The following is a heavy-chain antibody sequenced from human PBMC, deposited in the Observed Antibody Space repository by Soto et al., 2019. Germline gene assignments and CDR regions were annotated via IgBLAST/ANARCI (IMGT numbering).Heavy chain of an antibody. D-gene: IGHD2-2*02. J-gene: IGHJ4*02. CDR3: ARDQGYCSSTSCYSLDFDY. V-gene: IGHV1-18*01. CDR2: ISAYNGNT. Sequence: ASVKVSCKASGYTFTSYGISWVRQAPGQGLEWMGWISAYNGNTNYAQKLQGRVTMTTDTSTSTAYVELRSLRSDDTAVYYCARDQGYCSSTSCYSLDFDYWGQGTLVTVSS. CDR1: GYTFTSYG.